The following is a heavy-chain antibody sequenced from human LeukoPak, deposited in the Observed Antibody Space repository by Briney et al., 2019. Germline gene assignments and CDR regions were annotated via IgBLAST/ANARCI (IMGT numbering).Heavy chain of an antibody. V-gene: IGHV4-61*02. D-gene: IGHD1-14*01. J-gene: IGHJ4*02. CDR1: GGSISSGSYY. Sequence: SQTLSLTCTVSGGSISSGSYYWSWIRQPAGKGLEWIGRIYTSGSTNYNPSLKSRVTISVDASKNQFSLKLSSVTAADTAVYYCARDQIGGWEYHPVSNYFDYWGQGTLVTVSS. CDR2: IYTSGST. CDR3: ARDQIGGWEYHPVSNYFDY.